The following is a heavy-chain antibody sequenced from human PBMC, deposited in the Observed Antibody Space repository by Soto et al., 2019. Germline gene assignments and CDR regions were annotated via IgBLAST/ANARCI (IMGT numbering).Heavy chain of an antibody. D-gene: IGHD2-2*01. CDR2: ISGSGGST. J-gene: IGHJ6*02. CDR3: AKEHLGRYCSSTSCYFHYYYGMDV. CDR1: GFTFSSYA. V-gene: IGHV3-23*01. Sequence: GGSLRLSCAASGFTFSSYAMSWVRQAPGKGLEWVSAISGSGGSTYYADSVKGRFTISRDNSKNTLYLQMNSLRAEDTAVYYCAKEHLGRYCSSTSCYFHYYYGMDVWGQGTTVTVSS.